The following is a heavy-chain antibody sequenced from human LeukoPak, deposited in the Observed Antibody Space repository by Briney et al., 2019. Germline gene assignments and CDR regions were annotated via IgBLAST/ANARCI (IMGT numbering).Heavy chain of an antibody. CDR3: TKGVLGRTQSVSAGLDH. Sequence: PGGSLRLSCAASGFTFSDYGMHWVRQAPGKGLEWVKVTSYDGTNKYYADSVKGRFTISRDNSRNTLYLQMNSLRVEDTAVYYCTKGVLGRTQSVSAGLDHWGQGTLVTVSS. D-gene: IGHD7-27*01. V-gene: IGHV3-30*18. CDR2: TSYDGTNK. CDR1: GFTFSDYG. J-gene: IGHJ4*02.